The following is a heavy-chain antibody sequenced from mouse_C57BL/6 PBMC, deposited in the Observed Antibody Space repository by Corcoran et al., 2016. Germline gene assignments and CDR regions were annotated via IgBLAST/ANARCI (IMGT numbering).Heavy chain of an antibody. Sequence: EVQLQQSGPELVKPGASVKISCKASGYTFTDYYMNWVKQSHGKSLEWIGDINPNNGGTSYNQKFKGKATLTVDKSSSTAYMELRSLTSEDSAVYYCARRGDYYGSSYEDYAMDYWGQGTSVTVSS. D-gene: IGHD1-1*01. CDR3: ARRGDYYGSSYEDYAMDY. J-gene: IGHJ4*01. CDR1: GYTFTDYY. V-gene: IGHV1-26*01. CDR2: INPNNGGT.